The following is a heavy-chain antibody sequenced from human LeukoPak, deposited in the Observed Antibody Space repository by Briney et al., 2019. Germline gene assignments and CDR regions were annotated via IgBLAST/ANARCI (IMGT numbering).Heavy chain of an antibody. CDR1: GGSFSGYY. Sequence: SETLSLTCAVYGGSFSGYYWSWIRQPPGKGLEWIGDINHSGSTKYNPSLKSRVTISVDTSKNQFSLKLSSVTAADTAVYNCASPKLGYCSSTSCYVRDYWGQGTLVTVSS. CDR2: INHSGST. D-gene: IGHD2-2*01. J-gene: IGHJ4*02. CDR3: ASPKLGYCSSTSCYVRDY. V-gene: IGHV4-34*01.